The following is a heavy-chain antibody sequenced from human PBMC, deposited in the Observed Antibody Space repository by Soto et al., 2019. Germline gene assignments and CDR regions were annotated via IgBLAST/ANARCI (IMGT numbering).Heavy chain of an antibody. CDR1: GFTFSSYW. CDR2: IYTEGATA. D-gene: IGHD5-12*01. V-gene: IGHV3-74*01. J-gene: IGHJ4*02. CDR3: ARGSTGYGNFDY. Sequence: PGGSLRLSCAASGFTFSSYWMHWVRQAPGKGLVWVSRIYTEGATASYADSVRGRFTISRDNAKNTLYLQMNSLSAEDTALYYCARGSTGYGNFDYWGQATLVTVSS.